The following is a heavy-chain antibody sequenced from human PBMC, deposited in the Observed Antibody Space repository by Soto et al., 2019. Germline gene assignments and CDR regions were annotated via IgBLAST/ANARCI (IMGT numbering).Heavy chain of an antibody. CDR1: GYSLSTSGVG. CDR2: IYWDDDK. CDR3: AHHYVWGSYRYDFDY. Sequence: QITLKESGPTLVKPTQNLTLTWTFSGYSLSTSGVGVGWIRQPPGKALEWLALIYWDDDKRYSPSLKSRLTITKDTSKNQVVLTMTNMDPVDTATYYCAHHYVWGSYRYDFDYWGQGTLVTVSS. J-gene: IGHJ4*02. V-gene: IGHV2-5*02. D-gene: IGHD3-16*02.